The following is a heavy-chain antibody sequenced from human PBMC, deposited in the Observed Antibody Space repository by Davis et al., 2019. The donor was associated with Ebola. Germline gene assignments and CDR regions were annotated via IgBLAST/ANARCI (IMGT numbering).Heavy chain of an antibody. CDR3: ARRGGSGYDYYYGMDV. J-gene: IGHJ6*02. V-gene: IGHV1-18*01. CDR2: ISAYNGNT. CDR1: GYTFTSYG. D-gene: IGHD5-12*01. Sequence: ASVKVSCKASGYTFTSYGISWVRQAPGQGLEWMGWISAYNGNTNYAQKLQGRVTMTTDTSTSTAYMELRSLRSDDTAVYYCARRGGSGYDYYYGMDVWGQGTTVTVSS.